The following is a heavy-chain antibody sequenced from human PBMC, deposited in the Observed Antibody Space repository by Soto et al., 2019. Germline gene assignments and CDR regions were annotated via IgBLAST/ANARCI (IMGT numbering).Heavy chain of an antibody. CDR2: IKQDGSEK. V-gene: IGHV3-7*01. CDR1: GFTFSSYW. D-gene: IGHD3-10*01. CDR3: AREPITMVRGVILGWFDP. Sequence: GGSLRLSCAASGFTFSSYWMSWVRQAPGKGLEWVANIKQDGSEKYYVDSVKGRFTISRDNAKNSLYLQMNSLRAEDTAVYYCAREPITMVRGVILGWFDPWGQGTLVTVSS. J-gene: IGHJ5*02.